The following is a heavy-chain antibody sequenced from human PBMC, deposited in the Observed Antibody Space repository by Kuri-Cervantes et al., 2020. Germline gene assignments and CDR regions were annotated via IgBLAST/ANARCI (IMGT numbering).Heavy chain of an antibody. D-gene: IGHD2-15*01. CDR3: AGKRRGGSLEPFDY. Sequence: GESLKISCQGSGYSFSDYWIGWVRQMPGKGLEWMGIIYPGDSDTRYSPSFLGQVTMSVDKSISAAYLQWSSLKASDTAMYYCAGKRRGGSLEPFDYWGQGTLVTVSS. CDR2: IYPGDSDT. J-gene: IGHJ4*02. V-gene: IGHV5-51*01. CDR1: GYSFSDYW.